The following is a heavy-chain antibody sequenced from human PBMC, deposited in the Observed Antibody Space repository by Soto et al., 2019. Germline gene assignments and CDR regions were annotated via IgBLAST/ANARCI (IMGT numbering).Heavy chain of an antibody. CDR3: AREWADYGGNYYFDY. CDR1: GFTFSSYS. Sequence: GGSLRLSCAASGFTFSSYSMNWVRQAPGKGLEWVSSISSSSSYIYYADSVKGRFTISRDNAKNSLYLQMNSLRAEDTAVYYCAREWADYGGNYYFDYWGQGTLVTVSS. J-gene: IGHJ4*02. CDR2: ISSSSSYI. D-gene: IGHD4-17*01. V-gene: IGHV3-21*01.